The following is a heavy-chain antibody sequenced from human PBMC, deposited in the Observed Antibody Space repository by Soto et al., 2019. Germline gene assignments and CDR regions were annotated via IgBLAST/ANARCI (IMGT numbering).Heavy chain of an antibody. CDR2: VNPSGGHT. J-gene: IGHJ4*02. Sequence: ASVKVSCKASGDTFTDYYIHWVRQAPGQGLEWMGTVNPSGGHTTYAQHFLGRVTMTRDTSTSTAYMVLSSLRSEDTAIYYCATSYGSGYRAFDYWGQGALVTVSS. D-gene: IGHD3-10*01. CDR3: ATSYGSGYRAFDY. CDR1: GDTFTDYY. V-gene: IGHV1-46*01.